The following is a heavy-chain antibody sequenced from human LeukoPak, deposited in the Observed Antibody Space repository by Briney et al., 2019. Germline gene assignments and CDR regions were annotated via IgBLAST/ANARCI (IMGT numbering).Heavy chain of an antibody. Sequence: PGGSLRLSCAASGFNFRNYWMHWVRQAPGKGLVWASRINSDGSSTSYADSVKGRFTISRDNAENTLYLQINSLRAEDTAVYYCATDEAATGRLDYWGQGTLVTDSS. V-gene: IGHV3-74*01. J-gene: IGHJ4*02. CDR1: GFNFRNYW. CDR2: INSDGSST. CDR3: ATDEAATGRLDY. D-gene: IGHD1-1*01.